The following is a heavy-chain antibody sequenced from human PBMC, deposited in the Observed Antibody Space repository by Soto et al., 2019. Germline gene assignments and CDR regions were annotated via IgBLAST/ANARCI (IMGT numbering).Heavy chain of an antibody. CDR2: ISYDGSNK. V-gene: IGHV3-30-3*01. J-gene: IGHJ6*02. CDR3: ARAGGNYYYGMDV. Sequence: VAVISYDGSNKYYADSVKGRFTISRDYSKNTLYLQMNSLRAEDTAVYYCARAGGNYYYGMDVWGQGTTVTVSS.